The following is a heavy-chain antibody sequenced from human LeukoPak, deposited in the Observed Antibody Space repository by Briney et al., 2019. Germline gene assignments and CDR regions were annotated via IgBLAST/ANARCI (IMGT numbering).Heavy chain of an antibody. CDR3: ARHYGSGSPLDH. D-gene: IGHD3-10*01. V-gene: IGHV5-10-1*01. CDR1: GYSFTNYW. CDR2: IDPTGSYT. J-gene: IGHJ4*02. Sequence: GESLKISCKGSGYSFTNYWITWVRQMPGKGLEWLGRIDPTGSYTNYSPSFQGHVTISADKSISTAYLQWSSLKTSDTAMYYCARHYGSGSPLDHWGQGTLVTVSS.